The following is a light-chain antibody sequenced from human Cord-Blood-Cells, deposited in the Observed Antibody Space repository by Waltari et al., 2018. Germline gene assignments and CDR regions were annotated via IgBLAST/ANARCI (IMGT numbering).Light chain of an antibody. CDR2: GAS. V-gene: IGKV3-15*01. J-gene: IGKJ3*01. CDR3: QQYNNWFT. CDR1: QSVRSN. Sequence: EIVMTQSPATLSVSPGERPTLSCRASQSVRSNLAWYQQKPGQAPRPLLYGASTRGTGIPARFSGSGSGTEFTLTISSLQSEDFAVYYCQQYNNWFTFGPGTKVDIK.